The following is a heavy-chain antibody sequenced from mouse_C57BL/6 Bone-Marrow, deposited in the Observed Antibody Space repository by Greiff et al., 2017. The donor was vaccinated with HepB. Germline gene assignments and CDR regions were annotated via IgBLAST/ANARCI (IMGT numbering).Heavy chain of an antibody. V-gene: IGHV10-1*01. J-gene: IGHJ4*01. CDR1: GFSFNTYA. Sequence: DAGGGLVQPKGSLKLSCAASGFSFNTYAMNWVRQAPGKGLEWVARIRSKSNNYATYYADSVKDRFTISRDDSESMLYLQMNNLKTEDTAMYYCVRPEGYAMDYWGQGTSVTVSS. CDR2: IRSKSNNYAT. CDR3: VRPEGYAMDY.